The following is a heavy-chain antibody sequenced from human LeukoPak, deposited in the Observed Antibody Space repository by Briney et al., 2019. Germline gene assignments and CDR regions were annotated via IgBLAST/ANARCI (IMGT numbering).Heavy chain of an antibody. CDR2: IYYSGST. J-gene: IGHJ3*02. D-gene: IGHD2-21*02. CDR1: GGSISSYY. Sequence: SETLFLTCTVSGGSISSYYWSWLRQPPGKGLEWIGYIYYSGSTNYNPSLKSRVTISVDTSKNQFSLKLSSVTAADTAVYYCARDLIAYCGGDCYYDAFDIWGQGTMVTVSS. V-gene: IGHV4-59*01. CDR3: ARDLIAYCGGDCYYDAFDI.